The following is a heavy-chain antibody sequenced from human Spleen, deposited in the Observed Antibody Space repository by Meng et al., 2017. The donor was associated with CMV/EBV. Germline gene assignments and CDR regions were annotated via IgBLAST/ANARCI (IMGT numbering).Heavy chain of an antibody. Sequence: SVKVSCKASGGTFNSYALTWVRQAPGQGLEWVGGSIPILGFTSYAQKFEGRVTITADKSTSTAYMELSSLRSEDTAVYYCARDRSAGTIVVVSPPNWFDPWGQGTLVTVSS. CDR1: GGTFNSYA. D-gene: IGHD2-21*01. V-gene: IGHV1-69*10. J-gene: IGHJ5*02. CDR2: SIPILGFT. CDR3: ARDRSAGTIVVVSPPNWFDP.